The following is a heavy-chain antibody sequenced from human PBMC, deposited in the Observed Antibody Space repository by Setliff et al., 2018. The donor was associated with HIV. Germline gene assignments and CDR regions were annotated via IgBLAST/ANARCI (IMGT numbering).Heavy chain of an antibody. D-gene: IGHD3-22*01. J-gene: IGHJ4*02. Sequence: SETLSLTCAVYGGSFGVSYWSWIRQPPGKGLEWIGEINHSGITSSSPALRSRVTISVDTSKRQLSLKLSSVTAADTAIYFCARASFYFESSRYYSTVSGFDYWGQGTLVTVSS. CDR3: ARASFYFESSRYYSTVSGFDY. CDR2: INHSGIT. V-gene: IGHV4-34*01. CDR1: GGSFGVSY.